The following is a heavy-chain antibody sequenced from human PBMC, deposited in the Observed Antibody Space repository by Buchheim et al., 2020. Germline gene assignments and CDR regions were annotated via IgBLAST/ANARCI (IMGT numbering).Heavy chain of an antibody. D-gene: IGHD2-21*01. J-gene: IGHJ4*02. CDR2: ISYDGSNK. Sequence: QVQLVESGGGVVQPGRSLRLSCAASGFTFSSYAMHWVRQAPGKGLEWVAVISYDGSNKYYADSVKGRFTISRDNSKNTLYLQMNSLRAEDTAVYYCARESAGGDNFDYWGQGTL. CDR1: GFTFSSYA. V-gene: IGHV3-30-3*01. CDR3: ARESAGGDNFDY.